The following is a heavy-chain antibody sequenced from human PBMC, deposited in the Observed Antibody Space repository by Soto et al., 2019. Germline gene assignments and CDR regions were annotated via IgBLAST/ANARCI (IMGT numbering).Heavy chain of an antibody. CDR1: GFTFNTYW. D-gene: IGHD6-19*01. J-gene: IGHJ4*02. CDR3: GARTGWIFDH. Sequence: EVILVESGGGLVQPGGSLRLSCLTSGFTFNTYWMTWVRQAPGKGLEWVACISQDGTVKNYLESLQDRFTISRDDVKKPLYLQMNTNKADDTAVYYRGARTGWIFDHWGQGTLVTVSS. CDR2: ISQDGTVK. V-gene: IGHV3-7*03.